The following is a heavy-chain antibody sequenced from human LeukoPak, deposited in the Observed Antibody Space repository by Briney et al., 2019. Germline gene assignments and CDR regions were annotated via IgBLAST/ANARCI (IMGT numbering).Heavy chain of an antibody. J-gene: IGHJ4*02. CDR2: IIPIFVTA. CDR3: ARGKVYDFWSGYSDYFDY. V-gene: IGHV1-69*01. D-gene: IGHD3-3*01. CDR1: GGTFSSYA. Sequence: GSSVKVSCKASGGTFSSYAISWVRQAPGQGLEWMGGIIPIFVTANYAQKFQGRVTITADESTSTAYMELSSLRSEDTAVYYCARGKVYDFWSGYSDYFDYWGQGTLVTVSS.